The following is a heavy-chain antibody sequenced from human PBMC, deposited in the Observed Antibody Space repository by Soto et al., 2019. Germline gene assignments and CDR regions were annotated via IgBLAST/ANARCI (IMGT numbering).Heavy chain of an antibody. CDR1: GYTFTSYA. CDR3: ARAPSGYYFDN. Sequence: QVQLVQSGAEVKKPGASVKLSCKASGYTFTSYAIHWVRQAPGQRLECMGWINTDNGNTKYSQKFQGRVTITRDTSASTAYMEPSSLTSEDTAVYFCARAPSGYYFDNWGQGTLVTVSS. CDR2: INTDNGNT. J-gene: IGHJ4*02. D-gene: IGHD3-10*01. V-gene: IGHV1-3*04.